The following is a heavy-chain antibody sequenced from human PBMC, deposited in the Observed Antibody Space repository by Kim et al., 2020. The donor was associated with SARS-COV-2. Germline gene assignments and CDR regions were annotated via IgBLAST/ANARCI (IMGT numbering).Heavy chain of an antibody. CDR3: ARDGGYSSSWGDWG. CDR2: IYYSGST. Sequence: SETLSLTCTVSGGSVSSGSYYWSWIRQPPGKGLEWIGYIYYSGSTNYNPSLKSRVTISVDTSKNQFSLKLSSVTAADTAVYYCARDGGYSSSWGDWGWGQGTLVTVSS. D-gene: IGHD6-13*01. J-gene: IGHJ4*02. CDR1: GGSVSSGSYY. V-gene: IGHV4-61*01.